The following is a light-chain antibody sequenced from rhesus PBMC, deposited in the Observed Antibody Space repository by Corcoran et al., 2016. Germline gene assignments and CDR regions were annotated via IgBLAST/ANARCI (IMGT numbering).Light chain of an antibody. Sequence: DIQMTQSPSSLSASVGDTVTITCRASQGISSWFARYQQKPGKAPKLLIYKASSLQSWVPSRFMGRGSGPDFTLTISSLQSEDFATYYCQQYSSRPWTFGQGTKVEIK. CDR3: QQYSSRPWT. V-gene: IGKV1-22*01. CDR2: KAS. CDR1: QGISSW. J-gene: IGKJ1*01.